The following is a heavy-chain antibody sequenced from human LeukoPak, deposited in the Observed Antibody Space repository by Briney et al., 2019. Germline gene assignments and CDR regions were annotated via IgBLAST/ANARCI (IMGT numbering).Heavy chain of an antibody. CDR1: GYNFVNYD. Sequence: GASVKVSCKASGYNFVNYDINWVRQATGQGPECLGWMNLNTGDTEYAQNYQGRVTFTRVPSTSTAYMDLSGLTSDDTATYFCARGRNYMSPFDYWGQGTLVTVSS. J-gene: IGHJ4*02. V-gene: IGHV1-8*03. CDR3: ARGRNYMSPFDY. D-gene: IGHD1-14*01. CDR2: MNLNTGDT.